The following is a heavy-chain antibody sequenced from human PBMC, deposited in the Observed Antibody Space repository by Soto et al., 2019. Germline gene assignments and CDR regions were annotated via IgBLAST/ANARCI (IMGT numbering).Heavy chain of an antibody. CDR2: ISGSGDST. D-gene: IGHD6-13*01. J-gene: IGHJ4*02. CDR3: ARRGPGTYFDY. CDR1: GFIFTSYA. V-gene: IGHV3-23*01. Sequence: GGSLRLSCAASGFIFTSYAMNWVRQAPGKGLEWVSVISGSGDSTYYADSVKGRFTISRDNSKNTLYLQMNSLRAEDTAVYYCARRGPGTYFDYWGQGTLVTVSS.